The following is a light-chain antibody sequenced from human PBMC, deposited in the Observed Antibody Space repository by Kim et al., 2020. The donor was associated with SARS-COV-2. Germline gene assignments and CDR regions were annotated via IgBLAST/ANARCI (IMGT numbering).Light chain of an antibody. CDR2: DVS. Sequence: QSALTQPASVSGSPGQSITISCTGTSSDVGSFNYVSWYQQHPGKAPKLMIYDVSKRPSGFSNRFSGSKSGNTASLTISGLQAEDEADYYCSSYTSSSVVFGGGTQLTVL. CDR1: SSDVGSFNY. CDR3: SSYTSSSVV. J-gene: IGLJ2*01. V-gene: IGLV2-14*01.